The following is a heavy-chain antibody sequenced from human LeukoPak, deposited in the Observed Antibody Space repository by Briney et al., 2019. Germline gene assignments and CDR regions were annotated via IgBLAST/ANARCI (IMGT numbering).Heavy chain of an antibody. V-gene: IGHV5-51*01. CDR3: ARPRFEMATTYYFDY. Sequence: GESLKISCKGSGYSFTSYWIGWVRQMPGKGLEWMGIIYPGDPDTRYSPSFQGQVTISADKSISTAYLQWSSLKASDTAMYYCARPRFEMATTYYFDYWGQGTLVTVSS. CDR1: GYSFTSYW. D-gene: IGHD5-24*01. CDR2: IYPGDPDT. J-gene: IGHJ4*02.